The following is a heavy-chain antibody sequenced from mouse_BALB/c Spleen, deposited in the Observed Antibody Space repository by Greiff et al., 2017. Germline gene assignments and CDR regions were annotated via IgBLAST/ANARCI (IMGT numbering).Heavy chain of an antibody. V-gene: IGHV1-80*01. J-gene: IGHJ4*01. CDR2: IYPGDGDT. CDR1: GYAFSSYW. CDR3: AYYRYDGIGDY. Sequence: QVQLQQSGAELVRPGSSVKISCKASGYAFSSYWMNWVKQRPGQGLEWIGQIYPGDGDTNYNGKFKGKATLTADKSSSTAYMQLSSLTSEDSAVYFCAYYRYDGIGDYWGQGTSVTVSS. D-gene: IGHD2-14*01.